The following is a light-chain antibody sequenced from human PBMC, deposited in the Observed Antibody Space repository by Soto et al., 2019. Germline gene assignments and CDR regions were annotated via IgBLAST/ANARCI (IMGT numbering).Light chain of an antibody. CDR2: GAS. Sequence: EIVMTQSPATLSVSPGERATLSCRASQSVSSDLAWYHQKPGQPPRLLIYGASTRATGIPARFSGSGSGTEFTLTISSLQSEDFATYYCQHYNSYSEAFGQGTKVDIK. V-gene: IGKV3-15*01. J-gene: IGKJ1*01. CDR3: QHYNSYSEA. CDR1: QSVSSD.